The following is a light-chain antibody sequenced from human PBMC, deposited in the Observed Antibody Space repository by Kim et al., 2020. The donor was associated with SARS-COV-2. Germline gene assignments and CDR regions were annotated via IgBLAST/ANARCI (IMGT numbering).Light chain of an antibody. CDR3: AIWHINICV. V-gene: IGLV5-39*01. CDR1: SGLNVDIFN. CDR2: YKSDSNS. J-gene: IGLJ3*02. Sequence: QPVLAQPTSLSASPGASARFTCTLRSGLNVDIFNIYWYQQKPGSPPRFLLRYKSDSNSQQGSGVPSRFSGFKDSSTNAGLLVISGLQSQDEADYYCAIWHINICVFGGGTQLTVL.